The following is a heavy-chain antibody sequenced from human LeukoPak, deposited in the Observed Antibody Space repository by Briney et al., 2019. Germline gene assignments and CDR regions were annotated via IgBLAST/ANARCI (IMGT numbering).Heavy chain of an antibody. CDR3: AKFPSYYYDSSGYYYYFDY. J-gene: IGHJ4*02. CDR2: ISGSGGST. D-gene: IGHD3-22*01. V-gene: IGHV3-23*01. CDR1: GFTFSSYA. Sequence: GGSLRLSCAASGFTFSSYAMSWVRQALGKGLEWVSAISGSGGSTYYADSVKGRFTISRDSSKNTLYLQMNSLRAEDTAVYYCAKFPSYYYDSSGYYYYFDYWGQGTLVTVSS.